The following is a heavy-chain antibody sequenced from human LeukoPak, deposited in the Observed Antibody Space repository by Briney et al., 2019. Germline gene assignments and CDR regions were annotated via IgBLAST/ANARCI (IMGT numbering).Heavy chain of an antibody. V-gene: IGHV4-39*01. Sequence: PSETLSLTCTVSGGSISSSFYYWGWIRQPPGKGLEWIANIFHDGSTFYNSSLKSRVTISVDTSKNQFPLRLSSVTAADTALYYCARWPPEGRRAFDIWGQGTMVTVSS. J-gene: IGHJ3*02. CDR3: ARWPPEGRRAFDI. CDR1: GGSISSSFYY. CDR2: IFHDGST. D-gene: IGHD5-12*01.